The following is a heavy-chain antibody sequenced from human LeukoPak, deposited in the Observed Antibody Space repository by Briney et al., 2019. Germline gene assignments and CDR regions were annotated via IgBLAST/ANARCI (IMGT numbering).Heavy chain of an antibody. CDR2: INHSGST. V-gene: IGHV4-34*01. J-gene: IGHJ4*02. CDR3: ARRRPYYDSSGYHYYFDY. Sequence: SETLSLTYAVYGGSFSGYYWSWIRQPPGKGLEWIGEINHSGSTNYNPSLKSRVTISVDTSKNQLSLKLSSVTAADTAVYYCARRRPYYDSSGYHYYFDYWGQGTLVTVSS. D-gene: IGHD3-22*01. CDR1: GGSFSGYY.